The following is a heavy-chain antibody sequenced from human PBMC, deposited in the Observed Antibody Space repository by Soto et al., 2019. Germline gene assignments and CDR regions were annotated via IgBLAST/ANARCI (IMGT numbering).Heavy chain of an antibody. Sequence: EVQLVESGGGLVQPGGSLRLSCAASGFTFGSNWMSWVRQAPGKGLEWVANIKRDGSEKYYVDSVKGRFTISRDNAKNTIYLKMNSLRADDTAVYYCASLEWESTGYADYWGQGTLVTVSS. CDR3: ASLEWESTGYADY. CDR2: IKRDGSEK. CDR1: GFTFGSNW. V-gene: IGHV3-7*03. J-gene: IGHJ4*02. D-gene: IGHD3-3*01.